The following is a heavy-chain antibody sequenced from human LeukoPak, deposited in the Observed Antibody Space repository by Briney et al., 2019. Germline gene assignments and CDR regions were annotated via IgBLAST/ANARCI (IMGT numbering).Heavy chain of an antibody. CDR1: GGPISNHY. CDR2: IYYSGGT. D-gene: IGHD3-22*01. J-gene: IGHJ6*03. CDR3: ARGPMNYYMDV. V-gene: IGHV4-59*11. Sequence: SETLSLTCTVSGGPISNHYWSWIRQPPGKGLEWIGYIYYSGGTKYNPSLRSRVTISVDTSKTQFSLKLSSVTAADTAVYYCARGPMNYYMDVWGKGTTVTVSS.